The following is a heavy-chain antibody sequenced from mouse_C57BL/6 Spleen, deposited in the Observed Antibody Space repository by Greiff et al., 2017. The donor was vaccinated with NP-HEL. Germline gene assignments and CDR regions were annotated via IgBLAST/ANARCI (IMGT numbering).Heavy chain of an antibody. CDR1: GYAFSSSW. D-gene: IGHD3-2*02. Sequence: LQESGPELVKPGASVKISCKASGYAFSSSWMNWVKQRPGKGLEWIGRIYPGDGDTNYNGKFKGKATLTADKSSSTAYMQLSSLTSEDSAVYCCARSETAQVPFAYWGQGTLVTVSA. J-gene: IGHJ3*01. CDR3: ARSETAQVPFAY. CDR2: IYPGDGDT. V-gene: IGHV1-82*01.